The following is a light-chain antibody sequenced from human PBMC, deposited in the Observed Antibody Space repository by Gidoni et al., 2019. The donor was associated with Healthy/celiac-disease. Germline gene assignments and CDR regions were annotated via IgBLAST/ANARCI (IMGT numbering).Light chain of an antibody. J-gene: IGKJ2*01. CDR1: QDINTY. CDR2: DAS. CDR3: QQYDDLPYT. Sequence: DSQMTQSPSSLSASVGDRVTITCQASQDINTYLNWYQHKPGQAPKLLIYDASTLKTGVPSRFSGSGSGTDFTFTVNTLQPEDIATYFCQQYDDLPYTFGQGTKLEIK. V-gene: IGKV1-33*01.